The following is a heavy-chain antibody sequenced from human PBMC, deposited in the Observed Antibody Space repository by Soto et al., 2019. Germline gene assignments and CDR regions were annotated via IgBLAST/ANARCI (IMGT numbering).Heavy chain of an antibody. Sequence: RASVKVSSKASGYTLTSYYMHLVRQAPGQGLEWMGIISPSGGSTSYAQKFRGRVTMTRDTSTSTVYMELSSLRSEDTAVYYSARNMPRYDFWSGPPDYWGQGTLVTVSS. CDR2: ISPSGGST. D-gene: IGHD3-3*01. CDR3: ARNMPRYDFWSGPPDY. J-gene: IGHJ4*02. CDR1: GYTLTSYY. V-gene: IGHV1-46*01.